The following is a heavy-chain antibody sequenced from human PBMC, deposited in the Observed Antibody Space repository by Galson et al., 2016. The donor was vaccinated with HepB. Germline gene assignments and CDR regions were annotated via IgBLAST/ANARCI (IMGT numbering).Heavy chain of an antibody. Sequence: SLRLSCAGSNFTFSNAWMNWVRQAPGKGLEWVDRIKSKTDGGTTDYVAPVKGRFTISRDDSKNTLYLQMNSLKTEDTAVYYCSTDLGYGAGSYYEELDYWGQGTLVTVSS. V-gene: IGHV3-15*07. D-gene: IGHD3-10*01. CDR1: NFTFSNAW. J-gene: IGHJ4*02. CDR2: IKSKTDGGTT. CDR3: STDLGYGAGSYYEELDY.